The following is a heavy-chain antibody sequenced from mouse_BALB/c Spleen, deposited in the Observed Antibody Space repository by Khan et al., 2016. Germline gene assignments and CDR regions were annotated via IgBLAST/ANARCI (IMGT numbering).Heavy chain of an antibody. CDR1: GYSITSGYS. Sequence: EVQLQESGPDLVKPSQSLSLTCTVTGYSITSGYSWHWIRQFPGNKLEWMGYIHYSGSTNYNPSLKSRISITRDTSENQFFLQLNSVTTEDTATYYSAPYGNYVGTWWYVDVWGAGTTVTVSS. J-gene: IGHJ1*01. V-gene: IGHV3-1*02. CDR3: APYGNYVGTWWYVDV. CDR2: IHYSGST. D-gene: IGHD2-1*01.